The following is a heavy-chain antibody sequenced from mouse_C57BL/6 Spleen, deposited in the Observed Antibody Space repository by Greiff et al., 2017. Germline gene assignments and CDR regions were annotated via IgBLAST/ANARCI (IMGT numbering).Heavy chain of an antibody. V-gene: IGHV1-19*01. CDR2: INPYNGGT. D-gene: IGHD1-1*01. Sequence: EVQLQQSGPVLVKPGASVKMSCKASGYTFTDYYMNWVKQSHGKSLEWIGVINPYNGGTSYNKKFKGKATLTVDKSSSTAYMELNSLTSEDSAVYYCARIITTVVADYWGQGTTLTVSS. CDR3: ARIITTVVADY. CDR1: GYTFTDYY. J-gene: IGHJ2*01.